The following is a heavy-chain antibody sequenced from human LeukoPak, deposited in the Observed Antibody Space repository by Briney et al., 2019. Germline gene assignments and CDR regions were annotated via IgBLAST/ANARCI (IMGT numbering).Heavy chain of an antibody. CDR3: ARDTGYGDSIDY. CDR1: GFTLSSYS. Sequence: GGSLRLSCAASGFTLSSYSMNWVRQAPGKGLEWVSSISSGSSYIYYADSVKGRFTISRDNAKNSLYLQMNSLRAEDTAVYYCARDTGYGDSIDYWGQGTLVTVSS. CDR2: ISSGSSYI. J-gene: IGHJ4*02. V-gene: IGHV3-21*04. D-gene: IGHD4-17*01.